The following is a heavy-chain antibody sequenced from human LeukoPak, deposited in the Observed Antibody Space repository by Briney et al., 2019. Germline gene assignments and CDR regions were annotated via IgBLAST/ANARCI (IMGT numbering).Heavy chain of an antibody. CDR2: IYYSGST. CDR1: GGSISSSSYY. J-gene: IGHJ5*02. D-gene: IGHD3-22*01. CDR3: ARDVIVAEGWGTALTGFDP. Sequence: SETLSLTCTVSGGSISSSSYYWGWIRQPPGKGLEWIGSIYYSGSTYYNPSLKSRVTISVDTSKNQFSLKLSSVTAADTAVYYCARDVIVAEGWGTALTGFDPWGQGTLVTVSS. V-gene: IGHV4-39*07.